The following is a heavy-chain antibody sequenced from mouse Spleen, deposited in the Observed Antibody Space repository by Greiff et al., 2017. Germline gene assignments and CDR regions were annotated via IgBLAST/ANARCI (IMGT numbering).Heavy chain of an antibody. D-gene: IGHD2-2*01. CDR3: ARQRGYPYYFDY. V-gene: IGHV5-12*02. Sequence: EVNVVESGGGLVQPGGSLKLSCATSGFTFSDYYMYWVRQTPEKRLEWVAYISNGGGSTYYPDTVKGRFTISRDNAKNTLYLQMSRLKSEDTAMYYCARQRGYPYYFDYWGQGTTLTVSS. CDR2: ISNGGGST. CDR1: GFTFSDYY. J-gene: IGHJ2*01.